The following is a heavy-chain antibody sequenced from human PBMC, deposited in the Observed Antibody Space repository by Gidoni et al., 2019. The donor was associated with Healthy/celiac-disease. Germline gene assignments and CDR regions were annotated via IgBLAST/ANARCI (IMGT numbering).Heavy chain of an antibody. CDR2: IYYSGST. D-gene: IGHD3-22*01. V-gene: IGHV4-59*01. CDR1: GGSISSYY. J-gene: IGHJ4*02. CDR3: ARETRDSSGYYLFDY. Sequence: QVQLQESGPGLVKPSETLSLTCTVSGGSISSYYWSWIRQPPGKGLGWIGYIYYSGSTNYNPSLKSRVTISVDTSKNQFSLKLSSVTAADTAVYYCARETRDSSGYYLFDYWGQGTLVTVSS.